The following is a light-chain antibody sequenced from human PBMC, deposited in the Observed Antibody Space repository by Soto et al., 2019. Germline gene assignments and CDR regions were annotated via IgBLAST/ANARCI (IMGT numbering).Light chain of an antibody. J-gene: IGKJ1*01. CDR2: GAS. Sequence: EIVMTQSPATLSVSPGERATLSCRASQSVNSNLAWYQQKPGQAPRLLISGASTRATGIPARFSGSGSETEFTLTISSLQSEAFAVYYCQQYNNWWTFGQGTKV. V-gene: IGKV3-15*01. CDR1: QSVNSN. CDR3: QQYNNWWT.